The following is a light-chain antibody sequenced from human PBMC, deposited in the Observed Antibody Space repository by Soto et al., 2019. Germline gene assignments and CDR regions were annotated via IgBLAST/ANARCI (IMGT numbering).Light chain of an antibody. J-gene: IGKJ1*01. CDR2: GTS. V-gene: IGKV3-20*01. CDR3: QQYTISPPWT. Sequence: EIVLTQSPGTMSLSPGERATLSCRASQSVSGSHLAWYQQRPGQAPRLLIYGTSSRATGIPDRFSGSGSGTDFTLTISRPEPEDFAVYYCQQYTISPPWTFGQGTKVEIK. CDR1: QSVSGSH.